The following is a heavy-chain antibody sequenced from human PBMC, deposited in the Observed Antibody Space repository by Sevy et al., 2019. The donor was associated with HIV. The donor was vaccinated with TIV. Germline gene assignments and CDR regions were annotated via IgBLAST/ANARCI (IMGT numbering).Heavy chain of an antibody. Sequence: GGYLRLSCAASGFTFSKYSMSWVRQPPGKGLERVSTLSFGCGEINYADSVKGRFTVSRYNSKSSVYLQMNNLRPEDTAVYYCAREGCTKPHDYWGQGTLVSVSS. V-gene: IGHV3-23*01. CDR2: LSFGCGEI. D-gene: IGHD2-8*01. J-gene: IGHJ4*02. CDR3: AREGCTKPHDY. CDR1: GFTFSKYS.